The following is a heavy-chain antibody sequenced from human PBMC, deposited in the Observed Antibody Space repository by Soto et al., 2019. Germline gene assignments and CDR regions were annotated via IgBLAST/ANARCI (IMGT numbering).Heavy chain of an antibody. CDR3: AGHYGDYVNWFDP. CDR1: GFTVSSNY. V-gene: IGHV3-66*04. CDR2: IYSGGST. D-gene: IGHD4-17*01. Sequence: EVQLVESGGGLVQPGGSLRLSCAASGFTVSSNYMSWVRQAPGKGLEWVSVIYSGGSTYYADSVKGRFTISRDNSKNTLYLQINSLRAEDTAVYYCAGHYGDYVNWFDPWGQGTLVTVSS. J-gene: IGHJ5*02.